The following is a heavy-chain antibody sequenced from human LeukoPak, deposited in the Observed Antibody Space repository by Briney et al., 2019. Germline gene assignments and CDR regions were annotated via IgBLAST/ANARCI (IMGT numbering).Heavy chain of an antibody. CDR2: LYSGGSI. CDR3: ARTDRDRQCDY. Sequence: GGSLRLSCAASGLTVSSNYMTWVRQAPGKGLEWVSILYSGGSIYYADSVKDRFSITRDKSKNTFYLQMNSLRAEDTAVYYCARTDRDRQCDYWGQGTLVTVSS. J-gene: IGHJ4*02. CDR1: GLTVSSNY. D-gene: IGHD2-15*01. V-gene: IGHV3-66*01.